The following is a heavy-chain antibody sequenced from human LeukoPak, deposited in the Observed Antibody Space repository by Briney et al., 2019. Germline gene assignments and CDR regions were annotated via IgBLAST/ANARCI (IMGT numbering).Heavy chain of an antibody. CDR2: ISYDGSNK. CDR3: ARVGQSMVRGINYYMDV. J-gene: IGHJ6*03. CDR1: GFTFSSYA. Sequence: GRSLRLSCAASGFTFSSYAVHWVRQAPGKGLEWVAVISYDGSNKYYADSVKGRFTISRDNSKNTLYLQMNSLRAEDTAVYYCARVGQSMVRGINYYMDVWGKGTTVTVSS. D-gene: IGHD3-10*01. V-gene: IGHV3-30*01.